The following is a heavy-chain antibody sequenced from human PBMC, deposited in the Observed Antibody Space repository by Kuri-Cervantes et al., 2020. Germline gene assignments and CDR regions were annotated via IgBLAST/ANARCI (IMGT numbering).Heavy chain of an antibody. V-gene: IGHV4-34*01. CDR2: INHSGST. D-gene: IGHD4/OR15-4a*01. CDR1: GGSFSGYY. CDR3: ARDQSIVRGANYYYYYYYGMDV. J-gene: IGHJ6*02. Sequence: GSLRLSCAVYGGSFSGYYWSWIRQPPGKGLEWIGEINHSGSTNYNPPLKSRVTISVDTSKNQFSLKLSSVTAADTAVYYCARDQSIVRGANYYYYYYYGMDVWGQGTTVTVSS.